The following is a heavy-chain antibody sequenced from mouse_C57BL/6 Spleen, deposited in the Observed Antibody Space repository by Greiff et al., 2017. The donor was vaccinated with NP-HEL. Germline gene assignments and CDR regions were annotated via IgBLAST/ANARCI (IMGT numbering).Heavy chain of an antibody. CDR3: ARTTTGYYYAMDY. J-gene: IGHJ4*01. CDR1: GYTFTSYW. V-gene: IGHV1-50*01. CDR2: IDPSDSYT. Sequence: QVQLQQSGAELVKPGASVKLSCKASGYTFTSYWMQWVKQRPGQGLEWIGEIDPSDSYTNYNQKFKVKATLTVDTSTSTDYMQLSSLTSENSAVYYCARTTTGYYYAMDYWGQGTSVTVSS. D-gene: IGHD1-1*01.